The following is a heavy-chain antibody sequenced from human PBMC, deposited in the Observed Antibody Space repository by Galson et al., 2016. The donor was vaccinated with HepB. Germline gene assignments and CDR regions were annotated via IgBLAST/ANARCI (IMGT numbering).Heavy chain of an antibody. J-gene: IGHJ4*02. CDR1: GGTFGTSS. Sequence: SVKVSCKASGGTFGTSSISWLRQAPGQGLEWMGGIIPTFHTPNYAQGFQGRMTITADEPTTTVYVDLSSLTSEDTAVYFCARVHSDSSGYPNYFDYWGQGTLVTVSS. CDR2: IIPTFHTP. V-gene: IGHV1-69*13. CDR3: ARVHSDSSGYPNYFDY. D-gene: IGHD3-22*01.